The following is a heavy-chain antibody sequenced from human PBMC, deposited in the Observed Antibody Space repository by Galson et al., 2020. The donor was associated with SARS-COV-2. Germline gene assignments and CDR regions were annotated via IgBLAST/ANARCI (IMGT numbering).Heavy chain of an antibody. J-gene: IGHJ4*02. V-gene: IGHV4-59*01. CDR3: ARGRSYGDFDY. Sequence: SETLSLTCTVSGGSISSYYWSWIRQPQGKGLEWIGYIYYSGSTNYNPSLKSRVTISVDTSKNQFSLKLSSVTAADTAVYYCARGRSYGDFDYWGQGTLVTVSS. D-gene: IGHD4-17*01. CDR2: IYYSGST. CDR1: GGSISSYY.